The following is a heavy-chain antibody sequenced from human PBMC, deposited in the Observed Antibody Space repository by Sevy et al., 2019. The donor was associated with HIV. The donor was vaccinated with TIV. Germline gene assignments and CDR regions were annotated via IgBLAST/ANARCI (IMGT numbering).Heavy chain of an antibody. Sequence: ASVKVSCKSSGYTFTGHFLHWVRQAPGRGLEWMGWIIPSSGDTNYGQRFLGRVTMTRDTSINIAYMELNSLTSDDTAVYYCTRSVYGSGTYLNDYWGQGTLVTVSS. D-gene: IGHD3-10*01. V-gene: IGHV1-2*02. CDR1: GYTFTGHF. J-gene: IGHJ4*02. CDR3: TRSVYGSGTYLNDY. CDR2: IIPSSGDT.